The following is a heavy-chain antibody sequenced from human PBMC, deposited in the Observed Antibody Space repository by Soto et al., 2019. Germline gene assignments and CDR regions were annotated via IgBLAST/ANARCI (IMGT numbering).Heavy chain of an antibody. CDR1: GGTFSSYT. CDR3: ARDETYTSTAIPGYY. Sequence: QVQLVQSGAEVKKPGSSVKVSCKASGGTFSSYTISWVRQAPGQGLEWMGRIIPILGIANYAQKFQGRVTITADKSTSTAYMELSSLRSEDAAVYYCARDETYTSTAIPGYYWGQGTLVNVSS. V-gene: IGHV1-69*08. D-gene: IGHD2-2*02. CDR2: IIPILGIA. J-gene: IGHJ4*02.